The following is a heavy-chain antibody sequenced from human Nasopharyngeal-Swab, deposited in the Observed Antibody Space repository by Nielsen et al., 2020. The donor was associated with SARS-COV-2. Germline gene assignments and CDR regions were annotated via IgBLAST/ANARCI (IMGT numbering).Heavy chain of an antibody. CDR3: AKDQGMVRGAKGLHMDV. CDR1: GFTFSNYD. J-gene: IGHJ6*03. Sequence: GGSLRLSCAASGFTFSNYDMHWVRQVTGKGLEWVSAIGTAGDTYYSGSVKGRFTISRDNSKNTLYLQMNSLRAEDTAVYYCAKDQGMVRGAKGLHMDVWGKGTTVTVSS. D-gene: IGHD3-10*01. V-gene: IGHV3-13*01. CDR2: IGTAGDT.